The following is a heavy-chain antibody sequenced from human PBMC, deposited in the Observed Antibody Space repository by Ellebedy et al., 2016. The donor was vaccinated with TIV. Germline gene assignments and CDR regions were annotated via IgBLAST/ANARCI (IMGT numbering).Heavy chain of an antibody. J-gene: IGHJ5*02. D-gene: IGHD4-17*01. Sequence: PGGSLRLSCAASGFSFRSYWMSWVRQAPGKGLEWVANIYQDGSDEYYVDSVKGRFTISRDNDNKARFLQMNSLRVEYTAVYYCARRGSYGDYAVQINSWFDPWGQGTLVTVSS. V-gene: IGHV3-7*01. CDR2: IYQDGSDE. CDR1: GFSFRSYW. CDR3: ARRGSYGDYAVQINSWFDP.